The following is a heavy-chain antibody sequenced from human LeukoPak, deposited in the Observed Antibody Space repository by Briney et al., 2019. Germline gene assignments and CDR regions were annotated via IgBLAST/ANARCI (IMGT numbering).Heavy chain of an antibody. Sequence: GGSLRLSCAASGFTFSSYWMSWVRQAPGKGLEWVANIKQDGSEKYYVDSVKGRFTISRDNAKNSLYLQMNSLRAEDTAVYYCARAPRMGRYYYGMDVWGQGTTITVSS. J-gene: IGHJ6*02. CDR2: IKQDGSEK. V-gene: IGHV3-7*01. CDR1: GFTFSSYW. CDR3: ARAPRMGRYYYGMDV. D-gene: IGHD2-15*01.